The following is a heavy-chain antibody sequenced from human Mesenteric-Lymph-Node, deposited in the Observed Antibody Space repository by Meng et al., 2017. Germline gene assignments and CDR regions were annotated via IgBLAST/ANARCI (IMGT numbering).Heavy chain of an antibody. CDR3: RLSSYPYYYDY. Sequence: ASVKVSCKASGYTFTGYYMHWVRQAPGQGLEWMGWINPNSGGTNYAQKFQGRVTMTRDTSISTAYMELSRLRSADTAVYYCRLSSYPYYYDYWGQGTLVTVSS. CDR2: INPNSGGT. V-gene: IGHV1-2*02. CDR1: GYTFTGYY. J-gene: IGHJ4*02. D-gene: IGHD3-16*02.